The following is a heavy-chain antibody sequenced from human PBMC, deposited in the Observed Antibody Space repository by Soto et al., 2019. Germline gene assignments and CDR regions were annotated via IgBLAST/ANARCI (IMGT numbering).Heavy chain of an antibody. Sequence: PGGSLRLSCAVSGFTVSNNHMSWVRQAPGKGLEWVSVIYSGGSTYYADSVKARFTISRDIFKNTLYLQMNSLRAEDTAVYYCATDSSGYLRYFDYWGQGTLVTVSS. J-gene: IGHJ4*02. D-gene: IGHD3-22*01. CDR2: IYSGGST. CDR1: GFTVSNNH. CDR3: ATDSSGYLRYFDY. V-gene: IGHV3-66*01.